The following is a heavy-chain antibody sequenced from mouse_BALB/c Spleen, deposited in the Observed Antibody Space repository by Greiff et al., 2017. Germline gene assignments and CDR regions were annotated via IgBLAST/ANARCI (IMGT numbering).Heavy chain of an antibody. CDR3: ARFYYDYGYFDY. V-gene: IGHV1-63*02. CDR2: IYPGGGYT. Sequence: VQLVESGAELVRPGTSVKISCKASGYTFTNYWLGWVKQRPGHGLEWIGDIYPGGGYTNYNEKFKGKATLTADTSSSTAYMQLSSLTSEDSAVYFCARFYYDYGYFDYWGQGTTLTVSS. CDR1: GYTFTNYW. J-gene: IGHJ2*01. D-gene: IGHD2-4*01.